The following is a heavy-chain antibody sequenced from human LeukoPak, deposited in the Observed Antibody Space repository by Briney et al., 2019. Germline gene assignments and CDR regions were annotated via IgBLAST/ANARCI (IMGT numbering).Heavy chain of an antibody. D-gene: IGHD3-10*01. CDR3: ARENLAGGGIINWFDP. V-gene: IGHV3-66*01. Sequence: GGSLRLSCAASGFTVSSNYMSWVRQAPGKGLEWVSVIYSGGSTYYADSVKGRFTISRDNSKNTLYLQMNSLRAEDTAVYYCARENLAGGGIINWFDPWGQGTLVTVSS. CDR1: GFTVSSNY. J-gene: IGHJ5*02. CDR2: IYSGGST.